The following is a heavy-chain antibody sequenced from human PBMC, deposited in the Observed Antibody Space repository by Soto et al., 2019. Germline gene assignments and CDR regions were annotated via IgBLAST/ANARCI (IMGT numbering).Heavy chain of an antibody. CDR2: ISGSGIST. CDR1: GFTFSTYP. J-gene: IGHJ6*02. D-gene: IGHD4-4*01. CDR3: VKPPVITASHYYYDMDV. V-gene: IGHV3-23*01. Sequence: GGSLRLSCAASGFTFSTYPMSWVRQAPGKGLEWVSGISGSGISTYYTDSVKGRFTISRDNSKNTVFLQMNSLRDEDTAVYYCVKPPVITASHYYYDMDVWGQGTTVTVSS.